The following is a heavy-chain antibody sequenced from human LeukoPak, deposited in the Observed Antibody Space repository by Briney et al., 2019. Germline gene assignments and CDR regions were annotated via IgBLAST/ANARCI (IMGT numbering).Heavy chain of an antibody. CDR3: ARERIDTNYYYGSGSYPWFDP. D-gene: IGHD3-10*01. J-gene: IGHJ5*02. Sequence: SETLSLTCTVSGGSIRSSSYYWGWIRQPPGKGLEWIGSIYYSGSTYYNPSLKSRVTISVDTSKNQFSLKLSSVTAADTAVYYCARERIDTNYYYGSGSYPWFDPWGQGTLVTVSS. CDR1: GGSIRSSSYY. V-gene: IGHV4-39*02. CDR2: IYYSGST.